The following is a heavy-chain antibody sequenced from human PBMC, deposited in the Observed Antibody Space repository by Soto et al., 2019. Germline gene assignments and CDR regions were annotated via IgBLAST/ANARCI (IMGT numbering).Heavy chain of an antibody. CDR1: GFSFERYW. D-gene: IGHD3-10*01. Sequence: EVQLVESGGGLVQPGGSLRLSCAASGFSFERYWMHWVRQAPGKGLMWVARIDKDGAGTNYAESVKGRFTISRDNAKNTLYLQMNSLRAEDSALYYCARVDLDSWQVTLGSWGQGTLVTVSS. V-gene: IGHV3-74*01. CDR3: ARVDLDSWQVTLGS. CDR2: IDKDGAGT. J-gene: IGHJ5*02.